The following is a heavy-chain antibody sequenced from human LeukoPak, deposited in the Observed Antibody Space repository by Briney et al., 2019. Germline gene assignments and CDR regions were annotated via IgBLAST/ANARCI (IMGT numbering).Heavy chain of an antibody. D-gene: IGHD5-12*01. CDR2: IRYDGSNK. J-gene: IGHJ6*03. V-gene: IGHV3-30*02. Sequence: GGSLRLSCAASGFTFSSYGMHWVRQAPGKGLEWVAFIRYDGSNKYYADSVKGRFTISRDNSKNTLYLQMNSLRAEDTAVYYCAKWARIVATIKALENYYYYMDVWGKGTTVTVSS. CDR1: GFTFSSYG. CDR3: AKWARIVATIKALENYYYYMDV.